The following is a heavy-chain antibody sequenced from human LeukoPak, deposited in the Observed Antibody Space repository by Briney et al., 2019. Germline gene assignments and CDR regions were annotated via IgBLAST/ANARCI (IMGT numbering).Heavy chain of an antibody. J-gene: IGHJ1*01. CDR3: GKDPNGDYLGAFQFQR. CDR2: IRYDGTNK. V-gene: IGHV3-30*02. CDR1: GFTFSSYG. Sequence: GGSLRLSCAASGFTFSSYGMNWVRQAPGKGLEWVAFIRYDGTNKYYGDSVKGRFTISRDNSKNTLCLQMNNLRGEDTAVYYCGKDPNGDYLGAFQFQRWGQGTLVTVSS. D-gene: IGHD4-17*01.